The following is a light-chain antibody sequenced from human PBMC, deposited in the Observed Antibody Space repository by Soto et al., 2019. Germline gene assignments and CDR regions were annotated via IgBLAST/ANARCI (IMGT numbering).Light chain of an antibody. CDR2: DAS. CDR1: QSISSW. CDR3: QQYNSYRLT. J-gene: IGKJ4*01. Sequence: DIQMTQSPCTLSASVGDRVTITCRASQSISSWLAWYHQKPGKAPKLLIYDASSLESGVPSRFSGSGSGTELTLTISSLQPDDFATYYCQQYNSYRLTFGGGTKVDIK. V-gene: IGKV1-5*01.